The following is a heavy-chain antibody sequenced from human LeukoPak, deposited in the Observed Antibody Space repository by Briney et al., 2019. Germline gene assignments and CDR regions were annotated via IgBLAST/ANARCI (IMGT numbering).Heavy chain of an antibody. J-gene: IGHJ4*02. V-gene: IGHV3-7*01. Sequence: GGSLRLSCAASGFTFNTFNMNWVRQAPGKGLEWVANMNQDGSEKNYVDSVKGRFTISRDNGKNSLYLQMNSLRAEDTAVYYCARDLRIIMVREDWGQGTLVTVSS. CDR2: MNQDGSEK. CDR1: GFTFNTFN. D-gene: IGHD3-10*01. CDR3: ARDLRIIMVRED.